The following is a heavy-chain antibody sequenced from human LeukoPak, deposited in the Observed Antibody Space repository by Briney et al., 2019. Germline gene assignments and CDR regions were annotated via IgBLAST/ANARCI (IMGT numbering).Heavy chain of an antibody. Sequence: PGGSLRLSCAASGFTFSNYWMSWVRQAPGKGLEWVGMMKGSEEYYVTSVPGRFTISRDHTKNSVYLQMTSLRVDDTAVYYCTRWARYYREGSCYSWFDPWGQGTLVTVSS. CDR3: TRWARYYREGSCYSWFDP. CDR2: MKGSEE. V-gene: IGHV3-7*01. CDR1: GFTFSNYW. J-gene: IGHJ5*02. D-gene: IGHD3-22*01.